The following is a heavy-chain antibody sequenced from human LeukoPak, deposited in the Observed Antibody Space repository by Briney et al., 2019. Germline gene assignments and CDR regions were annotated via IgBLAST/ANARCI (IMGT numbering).Heavy chain of an antibody. Sequence: SHTLSLTCTVSGGSISGSTYYWGWIRQPTGKGLEWIGRIYASGSTSYNPSLKSRATISVDTCKNQFSLKLSSVTAADTAIYYCARDGGSYSRDYWGRGTLVTVSS. CDR2: IYASGST. D-gene: IGHD1-26*01. V-gene: IGHV4-61*02. CDR3: ARDGGSYSRDY. CDR1: GGSISGSTYY. J-gene: IGHJ4*02.